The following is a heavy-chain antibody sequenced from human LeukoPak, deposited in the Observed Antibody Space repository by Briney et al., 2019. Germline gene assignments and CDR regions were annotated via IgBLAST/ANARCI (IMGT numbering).Heavy chain of an antibody. CDR2: ISWSSGSI. J-gene: IGHJ4*02. V-gene: IGHV3-9*03. CDR1: GFTFDDYA. Sequence: GGSLRLSCAASGFTFDDYAMHWVRQVPGKGLEWVSGISWSSGSIGYAGSVKGRFTISRDNAKNSLYLQMNSLRAEDLALYYCAKGACSTTSCSIDYWGQGTLVTVSS. D-gene: IGHD2-2*01. CDR3: AKGACSTTSCSIDY.